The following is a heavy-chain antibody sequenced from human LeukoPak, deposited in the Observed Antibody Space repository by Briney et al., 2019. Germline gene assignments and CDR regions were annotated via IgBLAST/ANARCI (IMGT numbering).Heavy chain of an antibody. Sequence: GGSLRLSCSASGFTFYDYAMHWVRQAPGKGLEWVSLISGDGGSTYYADSVKGRFTISRDNARNSLYLQMNSLRAEDTAVYYCARDLVGATTTWGQGALVIVSS. CDR1: GFTFYDYA. J-gene: IGHJ4*02. V-gene: IGHV3-43*02. D-gene: IGHD1-26*01. CDR2: ISGDGGST. CDR3: ARDLVGATTT.